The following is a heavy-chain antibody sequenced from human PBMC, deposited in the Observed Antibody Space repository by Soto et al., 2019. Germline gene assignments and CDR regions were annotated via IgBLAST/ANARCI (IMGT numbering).Heavy chain of an antibody. CDR3: ARVGYDSSGFDY. Sequence: LRLSCAASGFTFSSYGMHWVRQAPGKGLEWVAVIWYDGSNKYYADSVKGRFTISRDNSKNTLYLQMNSLRAEDTAVYYCARVGYDSSGFDYWGQGTLVTVSS. CDR1: GFTFSSYG. CDR2: IWYDGSNK. J-gene: IGHJ4*02. D-gene: IGHD3-22*01. V-gene: IGHV3-33*01.